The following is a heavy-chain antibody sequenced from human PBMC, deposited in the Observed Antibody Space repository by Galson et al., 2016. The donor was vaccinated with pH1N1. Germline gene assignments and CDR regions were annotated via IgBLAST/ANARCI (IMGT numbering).Heavy chain of an antibody. CDR3: ARMGVASGGRYYYGMDV. J-gene: IGHJ6*02. Sequence: PALVKPTQTLKLTCTFSGFSLSTFGVRVSWIRQSPGKALEWLARIDWVDEKFYSPSLKTRLTISKDTSKDQVVLTMTNMAPVDTGTYYCARMGVASGGRYYYGMDVWCQGTTVTVSS. D-gene: IGHD4-23*01. CDR1: GFSLSTFGVR. V-gene: IGHV2-70*04. CDR2: IDWVDEK.